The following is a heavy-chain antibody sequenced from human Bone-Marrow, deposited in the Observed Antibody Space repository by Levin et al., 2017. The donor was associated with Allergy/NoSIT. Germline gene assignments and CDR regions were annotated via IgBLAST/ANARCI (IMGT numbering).Heavy chain of an antibody. V-gene: IGHV3-33*01. Sequence: GESLKISCAASGFTFSSYGMHWVRQAPGKGLEWVAVIWYDGSNKYYADSVKGRFTISRDNSKNTLYLQMNSLRAEDTAVYYCARDGAKRFETQQLVPPLDYWGQGTLVTVSS. CDR3: ARDGAKRFETQQLVPPLDY. CDR2: IWYDGSNK. J-gene: IGHJ4*02. CDR1: GFTFSSYG. D-gene: IGHD6-13*01.